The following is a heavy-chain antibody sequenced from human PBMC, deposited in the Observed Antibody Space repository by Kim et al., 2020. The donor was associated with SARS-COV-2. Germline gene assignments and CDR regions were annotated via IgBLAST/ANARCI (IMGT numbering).Heavy chain of an antibody. Sequence: GGSLRLSCAASGFIFSDFAMRWVRQAPGKGLEWVAVIWHDGGNKYYADSVKGRFTISRDNSKNTLSLQMNSLSPEDTAVYYCAKGWQVVDSWGQGTLVSVSS. CDR2: IWHDGGNK. J-gene: IGHJ4*02. V-gene: IGHV3-33*08. D-gene: IGHD6-19*01. CDR1: GFIFSDFA. CDR3: AKGWQVVDS.